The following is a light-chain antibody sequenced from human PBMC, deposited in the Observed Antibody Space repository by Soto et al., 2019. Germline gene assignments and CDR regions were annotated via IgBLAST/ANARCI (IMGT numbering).Light chain of an antibody. CDR2: KDS. CDR3: QSADISGPYV. Sequence: SYELTQPPSISVSPGQTARITCSGDALAKQYAYWYQQKPGHAPVLVIYKDSERPSGIPERFSGSSSGTTVTLTISGVQAEDEADYYCQSADISGPYVFGVGTKLTV. V-gene: IGLV3-25*03. CDR1: ALAKQY. J-gene: IGLJ1*01.